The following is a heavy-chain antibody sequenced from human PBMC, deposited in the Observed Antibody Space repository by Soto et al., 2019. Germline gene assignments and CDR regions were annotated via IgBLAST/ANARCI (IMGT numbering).Heavy chain of an antibody. V-gene: IGHV1-8*01. CDR1: GYTFTNYD. Sequence: QVQLVQSGAEVKKPGASVKVSCKASGYTFTNYDINWVRQPTGQGLEWMGWMNPHSGNTGCALKFQGRVTMTRDTSTSTAYMELSSLRSEDTAVYYCARGERGGSYVDPWGQGTPVTVSS. CDR3: ARGERGGSYVDP. CDR2: MNPHSGNT. J-gene: IGHJ5*02. D-gene: IGHD1-26*01.